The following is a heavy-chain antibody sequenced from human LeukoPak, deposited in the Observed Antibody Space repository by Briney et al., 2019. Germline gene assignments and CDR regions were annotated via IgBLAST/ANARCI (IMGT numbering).Heavy chain of an antibody. CDR2: ISGSGDST. J-gene: IGHJ4*02. CDR3: ARDPQGVSDY. V-gene: IGHV3-23*01. Sequence: GGSLRLSCAASEFTFSNYGMGWVRQAAGKGLDWVSSISGSGDSTYYAGSVKGRFTISRDNSKNTLFLQINSLRAEDTAVYCCARDPQGVSDYWGQGTLVTVSS. CDR1: EFTFSNYG. D-gene: IGHD2-8*01.